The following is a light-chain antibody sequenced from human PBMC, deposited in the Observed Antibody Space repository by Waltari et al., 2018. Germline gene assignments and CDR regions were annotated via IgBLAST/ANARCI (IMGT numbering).Light chain of an antibody. CDR2: KAS. J-gene: IGKJ1*01. CDR3: QQYNSSPT. Sequence: DIQMTQSPSPLSASVGDRVTITCRASQSISSWLAWYQQKPGKAPKLLIDKASSLERGVPSRFSGSGSGTEFTLTISSLQPDDFATYYCQQYNSSPTFGQGTKVEIK. V-gene: IGKV1-5*03. CDR1: QSISSW.